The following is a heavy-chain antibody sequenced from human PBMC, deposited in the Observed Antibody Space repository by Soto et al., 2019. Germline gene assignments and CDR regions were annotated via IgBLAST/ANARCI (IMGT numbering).Heavy chain of an antibody. J-gene: IGHJ6*03. CDR1: GGSFSGYY. CDR2: INHSGST. D-gene: IGHD2-2*01. CDR3: ARSIGFDIVVVPAAGYYYYMDV. Sequence: SETLSLTCAVYGGSFSGYYWSWIRQPPGKGLEWIGEINHSGSTNYNPSLKSRVTISVDTSKNQFSLKLSSVTAADTAVYYCARSIGFDIVVVPAAGYYYYMDVWGKGTTVTVSS. V-gene: IGHV4-34*01.